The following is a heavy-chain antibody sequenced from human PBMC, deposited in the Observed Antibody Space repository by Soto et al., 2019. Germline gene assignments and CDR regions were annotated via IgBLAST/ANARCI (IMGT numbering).Heavy chain of an antibody. Sequence: XXSLSLSCAASGFTFSEYYMRWILQAPGKGLEWVSYLSSSSRNTNYADSVKGRFTISRDNAKNSLYLQMNSLRAEDSAVYYCARPSSFFDSYYFAYWGQGTPVTVPQ. CDR2: LSSSSRNT. CDR3: ARPSSFFDSYYFAY. V-gene: IGHV3-11*03. J-gene: IGHJ4*02. CDR1: GFTFSEYY. D-gene: IGHD3-9*01.